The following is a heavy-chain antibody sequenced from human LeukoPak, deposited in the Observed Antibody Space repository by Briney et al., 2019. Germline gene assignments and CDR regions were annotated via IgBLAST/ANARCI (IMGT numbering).Heavy chain of an antibody. D-gene: IGHD1-26*01. J-gene: IGHJ4*02. CDR3: TRLVGAND. CDR1: GFTFSDHA. Sequence: GGSLRLSCAASGFTFSDHAMDWVRQAPGKGLEWVGRIRNKANSYTTEYAASVQGRFTVSRDDSMNSLYLQMNSMKTEDTAVYYCTRLVGANDWGQGTLVTVSS. V-gene: IGHV3-72*01. CDR2: IRNKANSYTT.